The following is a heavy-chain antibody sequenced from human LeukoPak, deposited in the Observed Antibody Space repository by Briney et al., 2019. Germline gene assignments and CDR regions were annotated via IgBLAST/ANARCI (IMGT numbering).Heavy chain of an antibody. CDR2: LSYSGIT. Sequence: SETLSLTCTVSGGSISSYYWSWIRQPPGKGLEWIGYLSYSGITNYNPSLKSRVTISVDTSKNQFSLKLSSVTAADTAAYYCAATPGSFDYWGQGTLVTVSS. CDR1: GGSISSYY. D-gene: IGHD7-27*01. V-gene: IGHV4-59*01. J-gene: IGHJ4*02. CDR3: AATPGSFDY.